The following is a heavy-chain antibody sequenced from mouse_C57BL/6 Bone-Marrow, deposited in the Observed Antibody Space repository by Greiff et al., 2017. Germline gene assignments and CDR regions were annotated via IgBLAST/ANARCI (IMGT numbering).Heavy chain of an antibody. CDR3: TSYCYGSSPYYFDY. J-gene: IGHJ2*01. D-gene: IGHD1-1*01. Sequence: EVQLVESGAELVRPGASVKLSCTASGFNIKDDYMHWVKQRPEQGLEWIGWIDPENGDTEYASKFQGKATITADTSSNTAYLQLSSLTSEDTAVYYCTSYCYGSSPYYFDYWGQGTTLTVSS. CDR2: IDPENGDT. CDR1: GFNIKDDY. V-gene: IGHV14-4*01.